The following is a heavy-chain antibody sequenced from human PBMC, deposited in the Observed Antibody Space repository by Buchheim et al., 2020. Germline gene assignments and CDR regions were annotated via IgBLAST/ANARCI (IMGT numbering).Heavy chain of an antibody. CDR1: GFSLSTSGMR. Sequence: QVTLKESGPALVEPTQTLTLTCTFSGFSLSTSGMRVSWIRQPPGKALEWLARIDWDDDKFYSTSLKTRLTISKDTSKNQVVLTMTNMDPVDTATYYCARDLLTYSSGWLDYWGQGTL. J-gene: IGHJ4*02. V-gene: IGHV2-70*04. D-gene: IGHD6-19*01. CDR2: IDWDDDK. CDR3: ARDLLTYSSGWLDY.